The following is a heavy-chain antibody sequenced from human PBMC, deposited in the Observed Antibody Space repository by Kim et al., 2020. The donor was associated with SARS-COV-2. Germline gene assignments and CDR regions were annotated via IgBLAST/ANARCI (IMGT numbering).Heavy chain of an antibody. D-gene: IGHD6-13*01. Sequence: SETLSLTCAVSGDSIRSSSHHWGWIRQPPGKGLEWIGTIFYSGSTYYNLSLKSRVTISVETSKNQFSLKLNSVTAADTALYYCARRGVVAAGSLGYFFDYWGQGTQVTVSS. CDR3: ARRGVVAAGSLGYFFDY. CDR1: GDSIRSSSHH. CDR2: IFYSGST. V-gene: IGHV4-39*01. J-gene: IGHJ4*02.